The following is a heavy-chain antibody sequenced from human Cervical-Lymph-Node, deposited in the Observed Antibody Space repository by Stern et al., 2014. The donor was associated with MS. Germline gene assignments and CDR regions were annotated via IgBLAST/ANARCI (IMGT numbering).Heavy chain of an antibody. J-gene: IGHJ4*02. Sequence: EVQLEESGGGLIQPGESLRLSCAASGFTVSSNYMSWVRQAPGKGLEWASGIYSGGSTYYADSVKGRFTISRDNSKNTLYLQMNSLRAEDTAVYYCARGEWTQGVDYWGQGTLVTVSS. CDR2: IYSGGST. CDR3: ARGEWTQGVDY. CDR1: GFTVSSNY. V-gene: IGHV3-53*01. D-gene: IGHD3-3*01.